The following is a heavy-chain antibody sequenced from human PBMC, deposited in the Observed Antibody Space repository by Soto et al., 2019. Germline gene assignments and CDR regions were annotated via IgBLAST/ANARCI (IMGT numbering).Heavy chain of an antibody. Sequence: SVKGSCEASGGTFSSYAISWVRQAPGQGLEWMGGIIPIFGTANYAQKFQGRVTITADKSTSTAYMELSSLRSEDTAVYYCARGGTAYYYDSSGYYYCNYWGQGTLVTVSS. CDR2: IIPIFGTA. V-gene: IGHV1-69*06. CDR3: ARGGTAYYYDSSGYYYCNY. D-gene: IGHD3-22*01. J-gene: IGHJ4*02. CDR1: GGTFSSYA.